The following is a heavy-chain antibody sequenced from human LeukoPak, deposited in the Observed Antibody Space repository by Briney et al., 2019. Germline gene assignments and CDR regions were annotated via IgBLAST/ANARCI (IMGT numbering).Heavy chain of an antibody. Sequence: SVKVSCKASGGTFISYAISWVRQAPGQGLEWMGRIIPILGIANYAQKFQGRVTITADKSTSTAYMELSSLRSEDTAVYYCARGIGYAVTFDYWGQGTLVTVSS. CDR3: ARGIGYAVTFDY. CDR1: GGTFISYA. CDR2: IIPILGIA. J-gene: IGHJ4*02. V-gene: IGHV1-69*04. D-gene: IGHD5-12*01.